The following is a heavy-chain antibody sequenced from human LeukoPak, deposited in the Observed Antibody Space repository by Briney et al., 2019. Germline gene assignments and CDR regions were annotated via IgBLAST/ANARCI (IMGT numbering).Heavy chain of an antibody. CDR2: ISGSGGVT. CDR3: AKASNWPTRSFDY. V-gene: IGHV3-23*01. CDR1: GFTFSSYA. Sequence: GGSLRLSCAASGFTFSSYAMSWVRQTPGKGLEWVSAISGSGGVTYYAESVKGRFTISRDNSKNTLYLQLNSLIAEDTAVYYCAKASNWPTRSFDYWGQGTLVTVSS. D-gene: IGHD7-27*01. J-gene: IGHJ4*02.